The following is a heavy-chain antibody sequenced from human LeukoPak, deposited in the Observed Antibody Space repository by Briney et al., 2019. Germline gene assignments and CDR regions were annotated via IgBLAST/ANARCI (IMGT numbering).Heavy chain of an antibody. CDR1: GYSFTSYL. CDR3: ASSSSSFIPLDP. Sequence: GESLKISCEGSGYSFTSYLIGWVREMPGKGLEWMGIIYPGDSDTRYSPSFQGHVTISADKTISTAYLQWSSLKASDTAMYYCASSSSSFIPLDPWGQGTLVTVSS. D-gene: IGHD6-6*01. V-gene: IGHV5-51*01. J-gene: IGHJ5*02. CDR2: IYPGDSDT.